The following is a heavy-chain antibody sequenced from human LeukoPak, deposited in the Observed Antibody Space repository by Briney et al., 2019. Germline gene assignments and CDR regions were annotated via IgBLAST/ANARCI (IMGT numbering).Heavy chain of an antibody. D-gene: IGHD2-15*01. Sequence: GGSLRLSCATSGFTFSSYSMQWVRQAPGKGLEWVAVIWVDGSKKFYADSVEGRFTISRDDSKSTSYLLMNSLRAEDTAVYYCARDQGYCSGGRCHSHFDYWGQGTLVTVSS. CDR2: IWVDGSKK. CDR3: ARDQGYCSGGRCHSHFDY. CDR1: GFTFSSYS. J-gene: IGHJ4*02. V-gene: IGHV3-33*01.